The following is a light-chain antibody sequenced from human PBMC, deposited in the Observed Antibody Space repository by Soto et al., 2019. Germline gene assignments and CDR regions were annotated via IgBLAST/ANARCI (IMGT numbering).Light chain of an antibody. CDR1: KIGSKS. J-gene: IGLJ3*02. CDR2: DDS. CDR3: QVWDSSSEHVV. Sequence: SYELTQPPSVSVAPGQTARISCGGDKIGSKSVHWYQQKAGQTPELVVYDDSDRPSGIPERFSGSNSGNTASLTITRVEGGDEADYYCQVWDSSSEHVVFGGGTQLTVL. V-gene: IGLV3-21*02.